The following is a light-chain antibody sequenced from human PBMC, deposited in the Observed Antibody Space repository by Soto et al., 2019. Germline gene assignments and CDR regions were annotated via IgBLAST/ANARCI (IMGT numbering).Light chain of an antibody. V-gene: IGKV1-39*01. CDR2: AAS. Sequence: DIQVTQSPSSLSASVEDRVTIICRASQSISSFLNWYQQKPGKAPKLLIYAASNLQSGVPSRFTSSRSSTDLTPIISSLRPVDFGAYYCQQRYSSPPAFGGGTKVEIK. CDR1: QSISSF. J-gene: IGKJ4*01. CDR3: QQRYSSPPA.